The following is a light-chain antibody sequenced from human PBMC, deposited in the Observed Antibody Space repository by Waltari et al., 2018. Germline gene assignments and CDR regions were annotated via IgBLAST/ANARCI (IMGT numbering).Light chain of an antibody. CDR1: KLGSRY. V-gene: IGLV3-1*01. Sequence: SYELTQPPSVSVSPGQTLTIPCSGHKLGSRYTCWYQQRAGQSPIMLIFQDSKRPSGIPERFSGSNSGNTAALTISGAQSMDEADYYCQTWVNGTVIFGGGTKVTVL. J-gene: IGLJ2*01. CDR3: QTWVNGTVI. CDR2: QDS.